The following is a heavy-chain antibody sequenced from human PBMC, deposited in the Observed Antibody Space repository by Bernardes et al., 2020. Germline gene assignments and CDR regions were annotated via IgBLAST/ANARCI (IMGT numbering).Heavy chain of an antibody. Sequence: GGSLRLSCAASGFTFDDYAMHWVRQAPGKGLEWVSGISWNSGSIGYADSVKGRFTISRDNAKNSLYLQMNSLRAEDTALYYCAKDIGSGWYYYGMDVWGQGTTVTVSS. CDR1: GFTFDDYA. V-gene: IGHV3-9*01. CDR2: ISWNSGSI. J-gene: IGHJ6*02. D-gene: IGHD6-19*01. CDR3: AKDIGSGWYYYGMDV.